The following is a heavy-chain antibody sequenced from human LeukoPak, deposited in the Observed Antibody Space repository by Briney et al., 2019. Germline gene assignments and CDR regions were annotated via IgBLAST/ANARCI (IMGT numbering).Heavy chain of an antibody. J-gene: IGHJ3*02. V-gene: IGHV3-30-3*01. D-gene: IGHD3-10*01. CDR3: ARDRSSGLWFGELLI. CDR1: GLTFSSYA. CDR2: ISYDGSNK. Sequence: GGSLRLSCAASGLTFSSYAMHWVRQAPGKGLEWVAVISYDGSNKYYADSVKGRFTISRDNSKNTLYLQMNSLRAEDTAVYYCARDRSSGLWFGELLIWGQGTMVTVSS.